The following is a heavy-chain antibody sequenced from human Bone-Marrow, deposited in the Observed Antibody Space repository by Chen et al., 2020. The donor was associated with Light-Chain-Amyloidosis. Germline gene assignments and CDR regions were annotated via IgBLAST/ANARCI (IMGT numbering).Heavy chain of an antibody. CDR2: IYYSGST. J-gene: IGHJ4*02. CDR3: AHMRGSDYDYVWGSYRYAENFDY. CDR1: GGPISSRSYY. V-gene: IGHV4-39*07. Sequence: QLQLQESGPGLVKPSETLSLTCTVSGGPISSRSYYWGWIRQPPGKGLEWIGSIYYSGSTYYNPSLKSRVTISVDTSKNQFSLKLSSVTAADTAVYYCAHMRGSDYDYVWGSYRYAENFDYWGQGTLVTVSS. D-gene: IGHD3-16*02.